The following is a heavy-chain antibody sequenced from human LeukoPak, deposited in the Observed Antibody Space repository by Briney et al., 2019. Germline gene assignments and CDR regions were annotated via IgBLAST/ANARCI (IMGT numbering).Heavy chain of an antibody. CDR1: GFTFSRYA. J-gene: IGHJ6*02. V-gene: IGHV3-30-3*01. D-gene: IGHD3-9*01. CDR3: ARDLTARDDWLLHFYYGMDV. Sequence: PGGSLRLSCAASGFTFSRYAMHWVRQAPGKGLEWVAVISYDGSNKYYADFVKGRFTISRDNSKNTLYLQMNSLRAEDTAVYYCARDLTARDDWLLHFYYGMDVWGQGTTVTVSS. CDR2: ISYDGSNK.